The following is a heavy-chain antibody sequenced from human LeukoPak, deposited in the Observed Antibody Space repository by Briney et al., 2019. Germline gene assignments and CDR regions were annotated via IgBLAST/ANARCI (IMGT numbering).Heavy chain of an antibody. CDR1: GFTVSSNY. Sequence: GGSLRLSCAASGFTVSSNYMSWVRQAPGKGLEWVSVIYSGGSTYYADSVKGRFTISRDNAKTTLYLQMNSLRVEDTAVYYCARGRITMVRGVINGYGMDVWGQGTTVTVSS. V-gene: IGHV3-66*01. CDR3: ARGRITMVRGVINGYGMDV. D-gene: IGHD3-10*01. CDR2: IYSGGST. J-gene: IGHJ6*02.